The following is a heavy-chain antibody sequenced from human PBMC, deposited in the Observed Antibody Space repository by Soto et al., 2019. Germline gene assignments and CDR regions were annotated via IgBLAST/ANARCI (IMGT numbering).Heavy chain of an antibody. Sequence: PGGSLRLSCTASGLSHSSFAMMWVRQAPGKGLECVSGIYGSGRGIEYADSVKGRFTISRDNSKNTVYLQMTDLRADDTAVYYCAKDAVYNDGLWLMDHWGQGTQVTVSS. CDR3: AKDAVYNDGLWLMDH. J-gene: IGHJ4*02. CDR1: GLSHSSFA. V-gene: IGHV3-23*05. D-gene: IGHD2-21*01. CDR2: IYGSGRGI.